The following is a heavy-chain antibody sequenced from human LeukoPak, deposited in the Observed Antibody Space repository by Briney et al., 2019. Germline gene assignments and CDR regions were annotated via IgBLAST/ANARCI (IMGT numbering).Heavy chain of an antibody. CDR2: IYYSGST. CDR1: GGSISSSSYY. V-gene: IGHV4-39*01. CDR3: ARQLWFGELSWFDP. J-gene: IGHJ5*02. Sequence: SETLSLTCTASGGSISSSSYYWGWIRQPPGKGLEWIGSIYYSGSTYYNPSLKSRVTISVDTSKNQFSLKLSSVTAADTAVYYCARQLWFGELSWFDPWGQGTLVTVSS. D-gene: IGHD3-10*01.